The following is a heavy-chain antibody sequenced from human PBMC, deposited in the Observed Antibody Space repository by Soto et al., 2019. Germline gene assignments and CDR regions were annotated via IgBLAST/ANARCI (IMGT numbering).Heavy chain of an antibody. V-gene: IGHV3-53*01. J-gene: IGHJ4*02. D-gene: IGHD4-17*01. CDR3: ASDCNGDKYFDF. CDR2: IYSDDNT. Sequence: DVQLVKSGGGLIQPGGSLRLSCAASGITATNGHMNWVRQAPGKGLEWVSVIYSDDNTNYADAVKGLFTISRDTSKNTVYLQMNSLRAEDTTVYYCASDCNGDKYFDFWGQGSLVTVSS. CDR1: GITATNGH.